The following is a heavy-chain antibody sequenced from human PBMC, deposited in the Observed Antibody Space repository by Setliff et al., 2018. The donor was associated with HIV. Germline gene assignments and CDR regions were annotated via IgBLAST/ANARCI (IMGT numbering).Heavy chain of an antibody. Sequence: GASVKVSCKASGFIFTKYGITWVRQAPGQGLEWMGWINPSTGDTRYARKVQGRVTMTRDTSINTAYMELTRLTADDTAFYYCARGLLVRFLEWLGYWGPGTLVTVS. CDR1: GFIFTKYG. D-gene: IGHD3-3*01. CDR3: ARGLLVRFLEWLGY. J-gene: IGHJ4*02. CDR2: INPSTGDT. V-gene: IGHV1-2*02.